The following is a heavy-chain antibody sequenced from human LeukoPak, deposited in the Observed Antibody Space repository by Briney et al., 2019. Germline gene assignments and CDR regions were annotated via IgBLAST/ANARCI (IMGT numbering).Heavy chain of an antibody. J-gene: IGHJ4*02. V-gene: IGHV4-59*08. CDR1: GGSISSYY. CDR3: ARRELGNFDY. Sequence: SETLSLTCTVSGGSISSYYWSWIRQPPGKGLEWIGYIYYSGSTNYNPSLKSRVTISVDTSKSQFSLKLSSVTAADTAVYYCARRELGNFDYWGQGTLVTVSS. D-gene: IGHD7-27*01. CDR2: IYYSGST.